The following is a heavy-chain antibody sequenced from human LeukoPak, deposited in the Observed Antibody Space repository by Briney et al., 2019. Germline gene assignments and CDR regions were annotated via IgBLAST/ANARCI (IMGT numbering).Heavy chain of an antibody. CDR2: IIPIFGTA. V-gene: IGHV1-69*05. D-gene: IGHD3-3*01. J-gene: IGHJ4*02. CDR1: GGTFSSYA. Sequence: SVKVSCKASGGTFSSYAISWVRQAPGQGLEWMGGIIPIFGTANYAQKFQGRVTITTDESTSTAYMELSSLRSEDTTVYYCARVIDFWSGYSVDYWGQGTLVTVSS. CDR3: ARVIDFWSGYSVDY.